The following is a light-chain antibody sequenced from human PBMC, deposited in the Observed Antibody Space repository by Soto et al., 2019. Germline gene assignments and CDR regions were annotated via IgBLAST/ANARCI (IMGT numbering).Light chain of an antibody. CDR2: EVT. CDR3: SSYAGRTLYV. CDR1: SSDVGGYDY. V-gene: IGLV2-8*01. J-gene: IGLJ1*01. Sequence: QSALAQPPSASGCPGQSVTISCTGTSSDVGGYDYVSWYQQRPGKAPKLLIHEVTKRPSGVPDRFSGSTSGNTASLTVSGLQAEDEADYYCSSYAGRTLYVFGTGTKVTAL.